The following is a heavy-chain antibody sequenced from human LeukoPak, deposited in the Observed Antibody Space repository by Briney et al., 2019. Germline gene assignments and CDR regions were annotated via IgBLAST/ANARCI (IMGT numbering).Heavy chain of an antibody. Sequence: SETLSLTCTVSGYSISSGYYWGWIRQPPGKALEWIGSIYYSGSTYYNPSLKSRVTISVDTSKNQFSLKLSSVTAADTAVYYCARGGGDIVVVVAATLAFDPWGQGTLVTVSS. J-gene: IGHJ5*02. V-gene: IGHV4-38-2*02. CDR1: GYSISSGYY. CDR2: IYYSGST. D-gene: IGHD2-15*01. CDR3: ARGGGDIVVVVAATLAFDP.